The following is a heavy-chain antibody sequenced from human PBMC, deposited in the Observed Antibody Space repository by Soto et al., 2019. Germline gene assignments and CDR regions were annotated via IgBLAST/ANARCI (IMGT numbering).Heavy chain of an antibody. J-gene: IGHJ6*02. CDR1: RFTLSYYW. D-gene: IGHD5-18*01. CDR3: ARAGYSNDGLDV. V-gene: IGHV3-7*04. CDR2: IKEDGSQK. Sequence: DVQLVESGGGLVQPGGSLRLSCAAYRFTLSYYWMTWVRQAPGKGLEWVANIKEDGSQKSHVDSVKGRFTISRDNAKNSLYLQMNSLRAEDTAVYYCARAGYSNDGLDVWGQGTTVTVS.